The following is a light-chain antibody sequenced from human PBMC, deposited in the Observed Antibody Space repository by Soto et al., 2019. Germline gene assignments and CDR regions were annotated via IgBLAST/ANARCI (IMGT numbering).Light chain of an antibody. V-gene: IGKV3-11*01. CDR2: DAS. CDR3: QQRSNWPWT. CDR1: QSVSSY. Sequence: EIVLTQSPATLSLSPLEIVTLSFMASQSVSSYLAWYQQKPRQAPRLLIYDASNRATGIPARFSGSGSGTDFTLTISSLEPEDFAVYYCQQRSNWPWTFGQGTKVDIK. J-gene: IGKJ1*01.